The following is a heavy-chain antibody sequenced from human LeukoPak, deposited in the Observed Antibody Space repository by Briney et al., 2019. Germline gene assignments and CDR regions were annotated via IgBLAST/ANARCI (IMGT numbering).Heavy chain of an antibody. J-gene: IGHJ4*02. CDR1: GYTFTGYY. CDR3: ARVNYDILTGYYNPFGY. Sequence: ASLKVSCKASGYTFTGYYMHWVRQAPGQGLEWMGWINPNSGGTNYAQKFQGRVTMTRAPSISPAYMELSRLRSDDTAVYFCARVNYDILTGYYNPFGYWGQGTLVTVSS. D-gene: IGHD3-9*01. V-gene: IGHV1-2*02. CDR2: INPNSGGT.